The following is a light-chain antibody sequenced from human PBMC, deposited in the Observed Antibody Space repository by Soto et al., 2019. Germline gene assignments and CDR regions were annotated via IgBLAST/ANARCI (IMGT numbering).Light chain of an antibody. CDR3: YSYAGENLYV. Sequence: QSVLTQPASVSASPGQSITIPSTGTSSDVGSYNLVSWFQQHPGKVPKLLIYEGTKRPSGLSDRFSGSKSGNTASLTISGLQAEDEADYYCYSYAGENLYVFGTGTKVTVL. CDR1: SSDVGSYNL. V-gene: IGLV2-23*01. J-gene: IGLJ1*01. CDR2: EGT.